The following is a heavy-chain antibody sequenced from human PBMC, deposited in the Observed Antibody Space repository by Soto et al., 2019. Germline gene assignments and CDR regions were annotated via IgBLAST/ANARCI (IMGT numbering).Heavy chain of an antibody. CDR1: GGSISSGDYY. V-gene: IGHV4-30-4*01. Sequence: TSETLSLTCTVSGGSISSGDYYWSWIRQPPGKGLEWIGYIYYSGSTYYNPSLKSRVTISVDTSKNQFSLKLSSVTAADTAVYYCACNIVATIGFQDYWGQGTLVTVSS. D-gene: IGHD5-12*01. J-gene: IGHJ4*02. CDR2: IYYSGST. CDR3: ACNIVATIGFQDY.